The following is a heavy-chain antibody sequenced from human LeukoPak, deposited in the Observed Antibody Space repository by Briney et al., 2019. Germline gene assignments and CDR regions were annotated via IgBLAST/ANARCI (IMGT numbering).Heavy chain of an antibody. CDR3: ARDGSSQYDILTGLDWFDS. CDR1: GFTFGSYG. V-gene: IGHV3-23*01. D-gene: IGHD3-9*01. J-gene: IGHJ5*01. Sequence: VGSLRLSCAASGFTFGSYGMSWVRQAPGKGLEWGSCITPNADRTSYADSVEGRFTISRNHPRNTLYMQMNTLRAEDTAVYYCARDGSSQYDILTGLDWFDSWGQGILVTVSS. CDR2: ITPNADRT.